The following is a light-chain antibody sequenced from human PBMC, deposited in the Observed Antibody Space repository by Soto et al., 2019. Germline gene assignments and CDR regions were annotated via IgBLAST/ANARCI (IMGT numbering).Light chain of an antibody. CDR3: QQYYSYPLIT. CDR1: QGISSY. J-gene: IGKJ5*01. V-gene: IGKV1-8*01. CDR2: AAS. Sequence: PSSFSASTGDRVTITCRASQGISSYLAWYQQKPGKAPKLLIYAASTLQSGVPSRFSGSGSGTDFTLTISCLQSEDFATYYCQQYYSYPLITFGQGTRLETK.